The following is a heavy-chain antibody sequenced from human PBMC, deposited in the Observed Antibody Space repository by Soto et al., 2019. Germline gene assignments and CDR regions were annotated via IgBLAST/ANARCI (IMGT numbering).Heavy chain of an antibody. J-gene: IGHJ6*02. Sequence: SVKVSCKASGGTFSSYAISWVRQAPGQGLEWMGGIIPIFGTANYAQKFQGRVTITADESTSTAYMELSSLRSEDTAVDYCARGMAAGPLYYYYGMDVWGQGTTVTVSS. V-gene: IGHV1-69*13. CDR3: ARGMAAGPLYYYYGMDV. CDR2: IIPIFGTA. CDR1: GGTFSSYA. D-gene: IGHD6-13*01.